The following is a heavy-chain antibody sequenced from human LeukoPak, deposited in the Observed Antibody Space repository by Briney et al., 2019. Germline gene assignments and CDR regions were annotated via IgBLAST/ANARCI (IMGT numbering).Heavy chain of an antibody. J-gene: IGHJ5*02. Sequence: SETLSLTCTVSGGSISSSDSYWGWIRQPPGKGLEWIGSMYYSGSTYYNLSLKSRVTISVDTSKNQFSLKLTSVTAADTAVYYCARHPPRDCSSSSCYKRWFDPWGQGTLVTVSS. D-gene: IGHD2-2*02. CDR3: ARHPPRDCSSSSCYKRWFDP. V-gene: IGHV4-39*01. CDR2: MYYSGST. CDR1: GGSISSSDSY.